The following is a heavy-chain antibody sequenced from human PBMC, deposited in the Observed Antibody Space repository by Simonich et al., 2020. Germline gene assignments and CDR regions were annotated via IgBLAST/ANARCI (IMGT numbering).Heavy chain of an antibody. V-gene: IGHV3-23*01. J-gene: IGHJ4*02. CDR3: ATYYFDY. Sequence: EVQLLESGGGLVQPGGSLRLSCAASGFTFSSYAMSWVRKAPGKGRVGVSAIRGSGGSTYYADSVKGRFTISRDNSKNTLYLQMNSLRAEDTAVYYCATYYFDYWGQGTLVTVSS. CDR2: IRGSGGST. CDR1: GFTFSSYA.